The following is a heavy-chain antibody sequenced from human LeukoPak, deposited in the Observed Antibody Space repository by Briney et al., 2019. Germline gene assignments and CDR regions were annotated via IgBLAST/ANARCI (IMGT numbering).Heavy chain of an antibody. V-gene: IGHV4-61*03. D-gene: IGHD3-10*01. CDR3: ARSQNYYGSGDY. CDR2: IYYTGNT. J-gene: IGHJ4*02. CDR1: GDSFSNGNYY. Sequence: SETLSLTCTVSGDSFSNGNYYWSWLRQPPGTALEWIGYIYYTGNTYYNPSLEGRVTISVDTSKNHFSVKLSSVTAADTAVYYCARSQNYYGSGDYWSQGTLVTVSS.